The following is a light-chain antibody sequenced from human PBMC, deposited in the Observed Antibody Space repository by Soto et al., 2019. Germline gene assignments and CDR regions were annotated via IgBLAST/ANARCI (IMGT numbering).Light chain of an antibody. CDR2: AAS. CDR1: QSINIY. V-gene: IGKV1-39*01. CDR3: QQSYRSPYT. J-gene: IGKJ2*01. Sequence: IQLTQSPSSLSASVGDRVTVTCRASQSINIYLNWYQQKPGKAPTLLIYAASSLQSGATSRFSGGGSRTDFTLTISSLQTEDFATYYCQQSYRSPYTFGQGTKLEI.